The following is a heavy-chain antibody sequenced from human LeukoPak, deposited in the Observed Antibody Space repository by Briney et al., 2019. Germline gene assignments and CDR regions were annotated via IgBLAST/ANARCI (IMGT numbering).Heavy chain of an antibody. J-gene: IGHJ4*02. CDR1: GFTFSSYS. Sequence: GGSLRLSCAASGFTFSSYSMNWVRQAPGKGLEWVSYISSSSSTIYYADSVKGRFTISRDNAKNSLFLQMNSLRAEDTSVYYCARLCSSHQGDYFDYWGQGTLVTVSS. D-gene: IGHD3-10*02. CDR3: ARLCSSHQGDYFDY. CDR2: ISSSSSTI. V-gene: IGHV3-48*01.